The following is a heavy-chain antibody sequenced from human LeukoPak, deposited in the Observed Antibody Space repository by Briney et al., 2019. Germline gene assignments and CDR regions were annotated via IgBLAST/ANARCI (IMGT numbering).Heavy chain of an antibody. CDR3: AREVIAADKNWFDP. V-gene: IGHV4-59*01. Sequence: SETLSLTCTVSGGSISSYYWSWIRQPPGKGLEWIGYIYYSGSTNYNPSLKSRVTISVDTSKNQFSLKLSSVTAADTAVYYCAREVIAADKNWFDPWGQGTLVLVSS. J-gene: IGHJ5*02. CDR2: IYYSGST. D-gene: IGHD6-13*01. CDR1: GGSISSYY.